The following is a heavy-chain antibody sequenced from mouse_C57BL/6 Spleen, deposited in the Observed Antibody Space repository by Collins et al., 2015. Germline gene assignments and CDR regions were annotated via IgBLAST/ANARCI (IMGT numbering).Heavy chain of an antibody. J-gene: IGHJ4*01. D-gene: IGHD6-2*01. CDR3: ARRGSLWDYAMDY. V-gene: IGHV5-17*02. CDR2: ISSGSSTI. Sequence: DVQLVESGGGLVQPGGSRKLSCAASGFTFSSFGMHWVRQAPEKGLEWVAYISSGSSTIYYADTVKGRFTISRDNPKNTLFLQMTSLRSEDTAMYYCARRGSLWDYAMDYWGQGTSVTVSS. CDR1: GFTFSSFG.